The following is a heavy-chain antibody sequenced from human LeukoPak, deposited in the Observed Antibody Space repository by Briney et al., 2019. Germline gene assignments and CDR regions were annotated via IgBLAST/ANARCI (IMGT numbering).Heavy chain of an antibody. J-gene: IGHJ4*02. V-gene: IGHV2-5*02. CDR3: VQTTGRSGRDY. Sequence: SGPTLVKPTQTLTLTCTFSGFSLSTSGVGVGWIRQPPGKALEWLALIYWDDDKRYSPSLKNRLTITKDASKNQVVLTMTNMDPVDTATYYCVQTTGRSGRDYWGQGTLVTVSS. CDR1: GFSLSTSGVG. CDR2: IYWDDDK. D-gene: IGHD6-19*01.